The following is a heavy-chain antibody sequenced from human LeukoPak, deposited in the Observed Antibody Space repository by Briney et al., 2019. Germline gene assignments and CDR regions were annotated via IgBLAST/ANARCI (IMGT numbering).Heavy chain of an antibody. Sequence: GSLRLSCAASGFTFSRYAMSWVRQTPGKGLEWVSLISGSGGITYYTDSVKGRFSISRDNSKNTLHLQMNSLRAEDTAIYYCTKVNVIGPEPYYFDVWGQGSLVTVSS. CDR2: ISGSGGIT. V-gene: IGHV3-23*01. D-gene: IGHD1-14*01. CDR1: GFTFSRYA. CDR3: TKVNVIGPEPYYFDV. J-gene: IGHJ4*02.